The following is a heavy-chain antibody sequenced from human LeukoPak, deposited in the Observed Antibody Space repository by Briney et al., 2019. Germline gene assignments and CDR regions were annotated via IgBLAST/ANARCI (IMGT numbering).Heavy chain of an antibody. CDR3: ARGHYDYVWGSYRPVYFDY. J-gene: IGHJ4*02. V-gene: IGHV1-8*01. CDR2: MNPNSGNT. Sequence: GVSVKVSCKASGYTFTSYDINRVRQATGQGLEWMGWMNPNSGNTGHAQKFQGRVTMTRNTPISTAYMELSSLRSEDTAVYYCARGHYDYVWGSYRPVYFDYWGQGTLVTVSS. CDR1: GYTFTSYD. D-gene: IGHD3-16*02.